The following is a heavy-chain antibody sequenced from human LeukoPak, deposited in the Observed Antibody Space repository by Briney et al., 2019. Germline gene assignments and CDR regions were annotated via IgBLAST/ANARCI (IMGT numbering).Heavy chain of an antibody. J-gene: IGHJ5*02. CDR3: ASASQYSSSWYRGWWFDH. V-gene: IGHV4-34*01. Sequence: SETLSLTCAVYGGSFSGYYWSWIRQPPGKGLEWIGEINHSGSTNYNPSLKSRVTISVDTSKNQFSLKLSSVTAADTAVYYCASASQYSSSWYRGWWFDHWGQGTLVTVSS. CDR2: INHSGST. CDR1: GGSFSGYY. D-gene: IGHD6-13*01.